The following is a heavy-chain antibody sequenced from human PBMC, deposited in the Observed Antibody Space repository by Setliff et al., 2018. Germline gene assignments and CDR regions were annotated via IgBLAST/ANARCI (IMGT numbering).Heavy chain of an antibody. CDR1: GYTFTGHY. D-gene: IGHD5-18*01. CDR3: ARARLGGGGGYSYGQGNPLNY. J-gene: IGHJ4*02. CDR2: INPRTGVT. Sequence: GASVKVSCKASGYTFTGHYIHWVRQAPGQGLEWMGWINPRTGVTNYAQKFKGRVTMTRDTSTSTVYMELRSLRSDDTAVYYCARARLGGGGGYSYGQGNPLNYWGQGTLVTVSS. V-gene: IGHV1-2*02.